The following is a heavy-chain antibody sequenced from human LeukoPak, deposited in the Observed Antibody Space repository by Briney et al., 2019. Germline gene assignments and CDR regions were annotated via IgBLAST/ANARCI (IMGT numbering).Heavy chain of an antibody. V-gene: IGHV3-64D*06. CDR1: GFTFSTYA. CDR3: VKDTYSSSWAAFDY. D-gene: IGHD6-13*01. Sequence: GGSLRLSCSASGFTFSTYAMHWVRQAPGKGLEYVSAISSNGGNAYYADSAKGRFTISRDNSKNTLYLQMASLRPEDTAVYYCVKDTYSSSWAAFDYWGRGTLVTVSS. CDR2: ISSNGGNA. J-gene: IGHJ4*02.